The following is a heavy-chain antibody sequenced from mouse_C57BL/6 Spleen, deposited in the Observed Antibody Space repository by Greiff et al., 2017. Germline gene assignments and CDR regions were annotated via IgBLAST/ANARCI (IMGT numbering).Heavy chain of an antibody. CDR1: GFSLTSYG. CDR2: LWRGGST. J-gene: IGHJ4*01. V-gene: IGHV2-5*01. Sequence: QVQLQQSGPGLVQPSQSLSITCTVSGFSLTSYGVHWVRQSPGKGLEWLGVLWRGGSTDYTAAFMSRLSITKDNSKSQVFFKMNRLQADDTAIYYCAGYGYDGNYYAMDYWGQGTSVTVSS. CDR3: AGYGYDGNYYAMDY. D-gene: IGHD2-2*01.